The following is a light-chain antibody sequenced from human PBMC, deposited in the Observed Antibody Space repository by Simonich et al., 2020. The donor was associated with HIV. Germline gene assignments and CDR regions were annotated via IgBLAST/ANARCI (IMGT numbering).Light chain of an antibody. CDR3: TSYTSSSTLV. CDR2: DVR. Sequence: QSALTQPASVSGSPVQSITISCTGTSSDVGGYNYFSWYQQHPVKAPKLMIYDVRKRPSGVSNRFSGSKSGNTASLTISGLQAEDEADYYCTSYTSSSTLVFGGGTKLTVL. J-gene: IGLJ2*01. CDR1: SSDVGGYNY. V-gene: IGLV2-14*03.